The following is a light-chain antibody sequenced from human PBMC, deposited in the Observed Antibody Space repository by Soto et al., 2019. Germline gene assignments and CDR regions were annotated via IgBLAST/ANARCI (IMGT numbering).Light chain of an antibody. CDR1: QSVRSN. J-gene: IGKJ1*01. Sequence: ERGMTRSPATLSLSPGERFTLSFMASQSVRSNLAWYQQKPGQAPRLLIYEASTRATGVPARFSGSGSGTEFTLTISSLQSEDFAVYYCQQHNVWPATFGQGTKVDIK. CDR2: EAS. CDR3: QQHNVWPAT. V-gene: IGKV3-15*01.